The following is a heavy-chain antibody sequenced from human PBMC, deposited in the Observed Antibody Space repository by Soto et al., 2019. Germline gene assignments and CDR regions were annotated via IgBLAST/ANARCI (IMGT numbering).Heavy chain of an antibody. J-gene: IGHJ6*02. CDR3: ARVKGYYGSGSTYYYDGMDV. CDR2: IYHSGST. Sequence: QLQLQESGSGLVKPSQTLSLTCAVSGGSISSGGYSWSWIRQPPGKGLEWIGYIYHSGSTYYNPSLKSRVTISVDRSKNQFSLKLSSVTAADTAVYYCARVKGYYGSGSTYYYDGMDVWGQGTTVTVSS. V-gene: IGHV4-30-2*01. CDR1: GGSISSGGYS. D-gene: IGHD3-10*01.